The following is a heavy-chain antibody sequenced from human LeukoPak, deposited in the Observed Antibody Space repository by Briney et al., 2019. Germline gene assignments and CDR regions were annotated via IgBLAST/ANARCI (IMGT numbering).Heavy chain of an antibody. CDR2: ISSSSSYI. CDR3: ARVSGNYFDSSGPLLY. Sequence: GSLRFSCAASGVTFSIYSMNWVREAPGKGLEWVSSISSSSSYIYYADSVKGRFTISRDNAKNSLYLQMNSLRGEDTAVYYCARVSGNYFDSSGPLLYWGQGTLVTVSS. J-gene: IGHJ4*02. V-gene: IGHV3-21*01. D-gene: IGHD3-22*01. CDR1: GVTFSIYS.